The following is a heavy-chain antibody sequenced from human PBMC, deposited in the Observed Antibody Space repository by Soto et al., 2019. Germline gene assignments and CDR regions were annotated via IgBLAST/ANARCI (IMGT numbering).Heavy chain of an antibody. V-gene: IGHV4-59*12. D-gene: IGHD4-17*01. J-gene: IGHJ4*02. Sequence: SETLSLTCAASGGSMGTYYWNWFRQPPGKGLEWIGYIYASGSTNYSPSLKSRVAISIDRSKNQFSLKLSSVTAADTAVYYCARGMTTVTTFDYWGQGTLVTVSS. CDR3: ARGMTTVTTFDY. CDR2: IYASGST. CDR1: GGSMGTYY.